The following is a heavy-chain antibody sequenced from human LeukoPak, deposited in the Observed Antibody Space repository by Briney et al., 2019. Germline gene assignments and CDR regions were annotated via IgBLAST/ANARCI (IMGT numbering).Heavy chain of an antibody. CDR2: ISEDGGST. Sequence: YPGGSLRLFCAASGFTFDDYAMHWVRQAPGKGLEWVSLISEDGGSTYYADSVKGRFTISRDNSKNSLYLQMNSLRTEDTALYYCAKDRSQYYDSSGYYGWFDPWGQGTLVTVSS. CDR3: AKDRSQYYDSSGYYGWFDP. V-gene: IGHV3-43*02. J-gene: IGHJ5*02. D-gene: IGHD3-22*01. CDR1: GFTFDDYA.